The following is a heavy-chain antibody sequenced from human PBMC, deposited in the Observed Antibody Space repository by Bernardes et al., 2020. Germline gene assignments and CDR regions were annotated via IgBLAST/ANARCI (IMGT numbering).Heavy chain of an antibody. CDR1: GYTFTSYG. D-gene: IGHD1-26*01. CDR3: ARVPRMIAGEYYFDY. Sequence: ASVKVSCKASGYTFTSYGISWVRQAPGQGLEWMGWISAYNGNTNYAQKLQGRVTMTTDTSTSTAYMELRSLRSDDTAVYYCARVPRMIAGEYYFDYWGQGTLVTVSS. J-gene: IGHJ4*02. V-gene: IGHV1-18*01. CDR2: ISAYNGNT.